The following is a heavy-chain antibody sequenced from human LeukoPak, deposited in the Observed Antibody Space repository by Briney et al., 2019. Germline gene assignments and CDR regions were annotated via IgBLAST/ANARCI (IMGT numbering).Heavy chain of an antibody. V-gene: IGHV1-69*06. Sequence: SVKVSCKASGRTFSSYAISWVRQAPGQGLEWMGGIIPVSGTANYAQKFQGRVTITADKSTSTAYMELSSLRSEDTAVYYCARDAYYYDSSGYYRFDYRGQGTLVTVSS. CDR1: GRTFSSYA. J-gene: IGHJ4*02. CDR2: IIPVSGTA. CDR3: ARDAYYYDSSGYYRFDY. D-gene: IGHD3-22*01.